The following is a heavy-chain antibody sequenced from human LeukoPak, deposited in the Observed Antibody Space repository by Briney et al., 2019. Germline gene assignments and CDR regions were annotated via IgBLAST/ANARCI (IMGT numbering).Heavy chain of an antibody. Sequence: GGSLRLSCAASGFTFSNYWMHWVRQAPAKGLGWVSRMKTDGSSTFYADSLKGRFTISRDNAKNTMYLQMNSLRVEDTAVYYCVSDTALGYWGQGSLVTVSS. D-gene: IGHD5-18*01. CDR1: GFTFSNYW. V-gene: IGHV3-74*01. J-gene: IGHJ4*02. CDR2: MKTDGSST. CDR3: VSDTALGY.